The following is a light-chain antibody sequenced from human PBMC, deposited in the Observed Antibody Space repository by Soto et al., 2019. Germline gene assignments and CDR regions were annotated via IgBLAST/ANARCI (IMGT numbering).Light chain of an antibody. CDR3: QQYDNLLFT. CDR2: DAS. V-gene: IGKV1-33*01. CDR1: QDISNY. Sequence: DIQMTQSPSSLSASVGDRDTITCQASQDISNYLNWYQQQPGKAPKLLIYDASNLETGVPSRFSGSGSGTDFTFTISRLQPEDIATYYCQQYDNLLFTFGPGTKVDIK. J-gene: IGKJ3*01.